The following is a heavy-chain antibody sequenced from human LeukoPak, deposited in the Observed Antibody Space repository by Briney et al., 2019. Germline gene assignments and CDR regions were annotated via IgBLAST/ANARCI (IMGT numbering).Heavy chain of an antibody. CDR3: ARHPRGYSGPTWLDP. D-gene: IGHD5-12*01. CDR1: GGTITSSSVY. Sequence: SETLSLTCIVSGGTITSSSVYWGWIRQPPGKGLEWLGSLFFNGGTYYNPTFEPRVTMSVDTSKNQFSLRLRSATAADTAMYYCARHPRGYSGPTWLDPWGQGILVTVSS. CDR2: LFFNGGT. J-gene: IGHJ5*02. V-gene: IGHV4-39*01.